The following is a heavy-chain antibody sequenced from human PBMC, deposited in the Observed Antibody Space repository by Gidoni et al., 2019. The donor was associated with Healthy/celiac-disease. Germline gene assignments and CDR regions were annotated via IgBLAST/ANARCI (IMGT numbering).Heavy chain of an antibody. CDR2: IYHSGST. V-gene: IGHV4-38-2*01. CDR3: ARASRYYDSSGYPHFDY. CDR1: GYSISSGYY. Sequence: QVQLQESGPGLVKPSETLSLTCAVSGYSISSGYYWGWIRQPPGKGLEWIGSIYHSGSTYYNPSLKSRVTISVDTSKNQFSLKLSSVTAADTAVYYCARASRYYDSSGYPHFDYWGQGTLVTVSS. D-gene: IGHD3-22*01. J-gene: IGHJ4*02.